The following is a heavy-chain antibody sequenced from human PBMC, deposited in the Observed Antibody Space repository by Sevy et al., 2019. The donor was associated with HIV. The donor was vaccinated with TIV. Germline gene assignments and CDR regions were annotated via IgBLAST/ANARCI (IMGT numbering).Heavy chain of an antibody. D-gene: IGHD3-3*01. J-gene: IGHJ4*02. Sequence: GESLKISCAASGFTFSSYAMSWVRQAPGKGLEWVSAISGRGGSTYYADSVKGRFTISRDNSKNTLYLQMNSLRAEDTAVYYCAKGTRSRSITIFGVVTLFDYWGQGTLVTVSS. CDR2: ISGRGGST. V-gene: IGHV3-23*01. CDR3: AKGTRSRSITIFGVVTLFDY. CDR1: GFTFSSYA.